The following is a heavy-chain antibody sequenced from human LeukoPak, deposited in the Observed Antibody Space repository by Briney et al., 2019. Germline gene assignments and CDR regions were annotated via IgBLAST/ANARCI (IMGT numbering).Heavy chain of an antibody. J-gene: IGHJ4*02. CDR1: GYTITSYG. V-gene: IGHV1-18*01. CDR3: ARRSVGYCSSTSCSNFDY. Sequence: ASVKVSCKASGYTITSYGISWVRQAPGQGLEWMGWISAYNGNTNYAQKLQGRVTMTTDTSTSTAYMELRSLRSDDTAVYYCARRSVGYCSSTSCSNFDYWGQGTLVTVSS. CDR2: ISAYNGNT. D-gene: IGHD2-2*01.